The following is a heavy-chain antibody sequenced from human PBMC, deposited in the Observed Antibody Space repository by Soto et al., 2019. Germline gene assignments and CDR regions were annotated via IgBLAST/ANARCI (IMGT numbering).Heavy chain of an antibody. CDR3: ARVPGGSRSFVDY. CDR2: IKXGNGKX. D-gene: IGHD2-15*01. J-gene: IGHJ4*02. CDR1: GCSFTTSD. V-gene: IGHV1-3*01. Sequence: XSVKVSCKASGCSFTTSDIHWLRQAPGQSLEWLGSIKXGNGKXKYSQKFQGRVXITRDTSAXTAYIELSSLRSEATAASYCARVPGGSRSFVDYWGKGTLVTVYS.